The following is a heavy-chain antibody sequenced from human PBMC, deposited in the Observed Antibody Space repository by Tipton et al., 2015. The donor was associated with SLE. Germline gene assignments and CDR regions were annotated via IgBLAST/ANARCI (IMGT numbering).Heavy chain of an antibody. CDR3: ARGTMGVWSGYFDGFDV. Sequence: TLSLTCAVYVGSFSGHHWTWIRQPPGKGLEWIGEINQSGNTDYKSSLKSRVTISVDTSKNQFSLQLNSVTAADTAVYYCARGTMGVWSGYFDGFDVWGQGTTVTVSS. CDR1: VGSFSGHH. V-gene: IGHV4-34*01. D-gene: IGHD3-3*01. J-gene: IGHJ6*02. CDR2: INQSGNT.